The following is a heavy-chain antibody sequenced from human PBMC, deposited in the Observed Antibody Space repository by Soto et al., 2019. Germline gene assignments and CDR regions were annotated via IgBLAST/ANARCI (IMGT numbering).Heavy chain of an antibody. V-gene: IGHV1-69*01. CDR1: GGGNLRDYR. CDR2: IIPKLGSA. J-gene: IGHJ4*02. Sequence: QVQLVQSGAEVKEPGSSVKVSCKASGGGNLRDYRTTWVRRAPGQGLEWMGGIIPKLGSANYAQNFQGRVTVTADESADTVYMELRSLRSDDTAVYFFERGGDGYNFGALYWGQGAPGTVSS. D-gene: IGHD2-21*01. CDR3: ERGGDGYNFGALY.